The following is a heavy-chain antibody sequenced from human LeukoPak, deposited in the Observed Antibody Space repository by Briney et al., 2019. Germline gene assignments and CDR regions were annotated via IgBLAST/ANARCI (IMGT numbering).Heavy chain of an antibody. D-gene: IGHD3-10*01. CDR3: ARAQITMVRGVILRWFDP. Sequence: PSETLSLTCAVYGGSFSGYYWSWIRQPPGKGLEWVGEINHSGSTNYNPSLKSRVTISVDKSKNQFSLKLSSVTAADTAVYYCARAQITMVRGVILRWFDPWGQGTLVTVSS. V-gene: IGHV4-34*01. J-gene: IGHJ5*02. CDR2: INHSGST. CDR1: GGSFSGYY.